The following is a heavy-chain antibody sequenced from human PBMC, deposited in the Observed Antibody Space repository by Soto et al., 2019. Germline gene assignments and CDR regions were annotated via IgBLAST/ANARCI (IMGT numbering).Heavy chain of an antibody. D-gene: IGHD3-10*01. CDR2: INAGNGNT. CDR3: ARVYSYYGSGSAVGIGYDYGMDV. Sequence: QVQLVQSGAEEKKPGASVKVSCKASGYTFTSYAMHWVRQAPGQRLEWMGWINAGNGNTKYSQKFQGRVTITRDTPASTAYMELSSLRSEDTAVYYCARVYSYYGSGSAVGIGYDYGMDVWGQGTTVTVSS. J-gene: IGHJ6*02. V-gene: IGHV1-3*05. CDR1: GYTFTSYA.